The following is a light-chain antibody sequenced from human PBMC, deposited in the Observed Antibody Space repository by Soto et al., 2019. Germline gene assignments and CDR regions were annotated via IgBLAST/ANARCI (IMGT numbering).Light chain of an antibody. CDR1: QSVGSTY. V-gene: IGKV3-20*01. Sequence: EIVLTQSPGTLSLSPGERATLSCRASQSVGSTYLAWYQQKPGQAPKLLIYGVSRRATGIPDRFCGSGSGTDFTLTISRLEPEDFAVYYCQQYGTSPLTFGPGTKVDI. CDR3: QQYGTSPLT. CDR2: GVS. J-gene: IGKJ3*01.